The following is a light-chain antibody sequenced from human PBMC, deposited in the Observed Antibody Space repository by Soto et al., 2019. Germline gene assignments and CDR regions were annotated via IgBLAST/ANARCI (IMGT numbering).Light chain of an antibody. CDR2: GAS. CDR1: QSVRSY. J-gene: IGKJ4*01. CDR3: QQRSNWLT. V-gene: IGKV3-11*01. Sequence: EIVLTQSPATLSLSPGERATLSCRASQSVRSYLAWYQQKPGQAPRLLIYGASNRATGIPPRFSGSGSGTDFTLTISSLEPEDFAVYYCQQRSNWLTFGGGTKVDIK.